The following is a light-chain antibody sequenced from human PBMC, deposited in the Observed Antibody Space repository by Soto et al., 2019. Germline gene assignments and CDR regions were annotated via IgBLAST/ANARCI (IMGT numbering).Light chain of an antibody. CDR2: DTS. Sequence: EIVLTQSPGTLSLSPGERATLSCRASQSVSSSYLAWYQQKPGQTPRLLIYDTSTRATGVPARFSGSRSGTEFTLTINSLQSEDFAVYYCQRYNTWPLTFGGGTKVDIK. J-gene: IGKJ4*01. CDR1: QSVSSSY. V-gene: IGKV3-15*01. CDR3: QRYNTWPLT.